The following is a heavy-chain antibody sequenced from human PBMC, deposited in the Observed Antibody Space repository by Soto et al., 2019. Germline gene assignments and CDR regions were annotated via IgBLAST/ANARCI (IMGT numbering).Heavy chain of an antibody. J-gene: IGHJ2*01. CDR1: GGSISSGGYY. Sequence: QVQLQESGPGLVKPSQTLSLTCTVSGGSISSGGYYWSWIRQHPGKGLEWIGYIYYGGSTFYNPPLKSRVAISLDTPKNQFSLKLSSVTAADTAGYYGARDRVMVRGVRHFDLWGRGTLVTVSS. D-gene: IGHD3-10*01. V-gene: IGHV4-31*03. CDR2: IYYGGST. CDR3: ARDRVMVRGVRHFDL.